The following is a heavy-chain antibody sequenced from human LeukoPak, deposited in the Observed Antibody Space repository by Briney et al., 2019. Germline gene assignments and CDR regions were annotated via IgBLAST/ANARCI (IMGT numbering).Heavy chain of an antibody. CDR1: GYTFTSYS. V-gene: IGHV1-18*01. Sequence: ASVKVSCKASGYTFTSYSISWVRQAPGQGLEWMGWISAYNGNTNYAQKLQGRVTMTTDTSTSTAYMELRSLRSDDTAVYYCARDSGCSYGYADAFDIWGQGTMVTVSS. CDR3: ARDSGCSYGYADAFDI. J-gene: IGHJ3*02. D-gene: IGHD5-18*01. CDR2: ISAYNGNT.